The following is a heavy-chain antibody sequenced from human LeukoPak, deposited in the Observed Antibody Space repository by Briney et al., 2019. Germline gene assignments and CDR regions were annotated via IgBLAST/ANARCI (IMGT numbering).Heavy chain of an antibody. CDR3: AKDQYGEAFDI. CDR2: ISGSGSAT. Sequence: GGSLRLSCAASGFRFSDYSMNWVRQAPGKGLEWVSAISGSGSATYYADSVKGRFTISRDNSKNTLYLQMNSLRAEDTAVYYCAKDQYGEAFDIWGPGTMVTVSS. V-gene: IGHV3-23*01. D-gene: IGHD4-17*01. CDR1: GFRFSDYS. J-gene: IGHJ3*02.